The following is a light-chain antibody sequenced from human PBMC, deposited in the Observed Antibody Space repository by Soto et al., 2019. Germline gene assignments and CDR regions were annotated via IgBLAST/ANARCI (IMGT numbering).Light chain of an antibody. CDR3: QQYLTIPRA. CDR2: WAS. CDR1: QSVLHSPNNYNY. Sequence: DIVMTQSPDSLAVSLGERATINCKSSQSVLHSPNNYNYLAWYQQKPGQPPKLLIYWASTRESVFPDRFSGSGSWTDFTLTISSLQTEDVAVYYCQQYLTIPRAFGQGTKVEIK. J-gene: IGKJ1*01. V-gene: IGKV4-1*01.